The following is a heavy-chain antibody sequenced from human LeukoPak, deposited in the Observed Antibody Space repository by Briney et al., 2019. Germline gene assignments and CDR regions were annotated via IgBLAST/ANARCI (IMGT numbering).Heavy chain of an antibody. CDR2: IYYSEST. D-gene: IGHD3-22*01. CDR3: ARRGDSSALWPFDI. V-gene: IGHV4-59*08. J-gene: IGHJ3*02. CDR1: GGSISSYY. Sequence: SETLSLTCTVSGGSISSYYWSWIRQPPGKGLEWIGYIYYSESTNYNPSLKSRVTISVDTSKNQFSLKLSSVTAADTAVYYCARRGDSSALWPFDIWGQGTMVTVSS.